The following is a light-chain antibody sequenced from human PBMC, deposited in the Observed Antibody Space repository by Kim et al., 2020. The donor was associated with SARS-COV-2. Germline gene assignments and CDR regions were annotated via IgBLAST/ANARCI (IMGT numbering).Light chain of an antibody. CDR3: LQDYNYPYT. Sequence: AAVGDSVTITCRASQDIRNGLDWYQQKSGKAPKLLIYAASSLQSGVPSRFSGSGSGTDFALTISSLQPEDFATYYCLQDYNYPYTFGQGTKLEI. CDR2: AAS. V-gene: IGKV1-6*01. J-gene: IGKJ2*01. CDR1: QDIRNG.